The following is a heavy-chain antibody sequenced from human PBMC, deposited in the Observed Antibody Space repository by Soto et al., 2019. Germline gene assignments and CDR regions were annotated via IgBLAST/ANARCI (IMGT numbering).Heavy chain of an antibody. Sequence: GGSLRLSCAVSGFSFSSYAMNWVRQAPGKGLEWVSAISGSGGRTYYAGSVKGRFTISRDNSKNTLYLQMNSLRAEDTAVYYCAKVWWELHSPFDYWGQGTLVTVSS. J-gene: IGHJ4*02. CDR1: GFSFSSYA. CDR2: ISGSGGRT. CDR3: AKVWWELHSPFDY. D-gene: IGHD1-26*01. V-gene: IGHV3-23*01.